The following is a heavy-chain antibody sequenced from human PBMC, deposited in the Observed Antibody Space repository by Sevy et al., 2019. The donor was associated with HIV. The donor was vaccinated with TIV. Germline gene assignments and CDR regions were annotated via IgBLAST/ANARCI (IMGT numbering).Heavy chain of an antibody. J-gene: IGHJ4*02. CDR3: AKSEWGNIGFCTRSSCYPFDY. Sequence: RGSLRLSCAASGFTFTSYAMSWVRQAPGKGLEWVSSISGSHRTPYYADSVKGRFTISRDNSKNTLYLQMSSLRAEDTAVYYCAKSEWGNIGFCTRSSCYPFDYWGQGTLVTVSS. CDR2: ISGSHRTP. V-gene: IGHV3-23*01. D-gene: IGHD2-2*01. CDR1: GFTFTSYA.